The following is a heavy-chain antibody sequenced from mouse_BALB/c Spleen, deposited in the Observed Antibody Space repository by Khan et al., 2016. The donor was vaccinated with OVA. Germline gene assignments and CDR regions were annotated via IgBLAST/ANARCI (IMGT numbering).Heavy chain of an antibody. CDR2: IWGDGST. CDR1: GLSLTNYG. J-gene: IGHJ3*01. CDR3: AIIYDGYDWFTH. V-gene: IGHV2-3*01. Sequence: QVQLKQSGPGLVAPSQSLSITCTVSGLSLTNYGISWIRQPPGKGLEWLGVIWGDGSTNYHSALISRLSINKDNSTSQVFFKLNSLQTDDTATYYCAIIYDGYDWFTHWGQGTLVTVSA. D-gene: IGHD2-2*01.